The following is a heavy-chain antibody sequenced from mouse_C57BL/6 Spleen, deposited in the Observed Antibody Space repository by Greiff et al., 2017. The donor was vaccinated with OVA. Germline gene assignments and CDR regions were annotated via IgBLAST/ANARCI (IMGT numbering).Heavy chain of an antibody. Sequence: EVKVEESGGGLVKPGGSLKLSCAASGFTFSSYAMSWVRQTPEKRLEWVATISDGGSYTYYPDNVKGRFTISRDNAKNNLYLQMSHLKSEDTAMYYCARDQRVKLGPFDYWGQGTTLTVSS. CDR3: ARDQRVKLGPFDY. V-gene: IGHV5-4*01. J-gene: IGHJ2*01. CDR1: GFTFSSYA. D-gene: IGHD4-1*01. CDR2: ISDGGSYT.